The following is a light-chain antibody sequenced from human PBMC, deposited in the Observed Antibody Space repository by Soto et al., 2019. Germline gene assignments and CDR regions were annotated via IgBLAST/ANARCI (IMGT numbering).Light chain of an antibody. CDR1: QGISSY. Sequence: IQLTQSPSSLSASVGDRVTITCRASQGISSYLAWYQQKPGKAPKLLIYAASTLQSGVPSRFSGSGSGTDFTLTISSLQPEDFATYYCQQLNSYLPYTFGQGTKLESK. V-gene: IGKV1-9*01. J-gene: IGKJ2*01. CDR3: QQLNSYLPYT. CDR2: AAS.